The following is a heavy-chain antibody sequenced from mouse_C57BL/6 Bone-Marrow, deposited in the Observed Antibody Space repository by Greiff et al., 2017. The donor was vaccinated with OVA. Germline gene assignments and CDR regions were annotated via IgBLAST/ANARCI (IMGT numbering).Heavy chain of an antibody. CDR1: GFSLTSFG. Sequence: QVQLQQSGPGLVQPSQSLSITCTVSGFSLTSFGVHWVRQSPGKGLVWLGVIWSGGSTDYNAAFISRLSISKDNSKSQVFFKMNSLQADDTAIYYCARPFDGYLFDYWGQGTTLTVSS. V-gene: IGHV2-2*01. CDR3: ARPFDGYLFDY. D-gene: IGHD2-3*01. CDR2: IWSGGST. J-gene: IGHJ2*01.